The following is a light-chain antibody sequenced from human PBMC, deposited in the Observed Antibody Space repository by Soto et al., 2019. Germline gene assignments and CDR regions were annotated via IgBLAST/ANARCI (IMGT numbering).Light chain of an antibody. CDR2: DAS. Sequence: DIHMTQSPSTLSASVGDRVTSTCRASQSISSGLAWYQQTPGKAPKLLIYDASSLESGVPSRFSGSGSGTEFTLTISSLQPDDFATYYCQQYNSYSSWPFGQGTKVDIK. J-gene: IGKJ1*01. V-gene: IGKV1-5*01. CDR1: QSISSG. CDR3: QQYNSYSSWP.